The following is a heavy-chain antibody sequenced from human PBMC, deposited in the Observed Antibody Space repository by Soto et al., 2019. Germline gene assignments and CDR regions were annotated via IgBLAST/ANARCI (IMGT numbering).Heavy chain of an antibody. D-gene: IGHD6-13*01. CDR1: GGSFSGYY. CDR3: ARRNPPIGAAGSIDS. Sequence: PSETLSLTCAVYGGSFSGYYWSWIRQPPGKGLEWIGEINHSGSTNYNPSLKSRVNISVDTSKNQFSLKLSSVTAADTAVYYCARRNPPIGAAGSIDSWGQGIQVTVSS. V-gene: IGHV4-34*01. J-gene: IGHJ4*02. CDR2: INHSGST.